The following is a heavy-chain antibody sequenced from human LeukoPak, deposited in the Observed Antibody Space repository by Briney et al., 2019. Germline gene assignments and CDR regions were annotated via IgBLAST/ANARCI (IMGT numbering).Heavy chain of an antibody. CDR2: IYYSGST. D-gene: IGHD6-19*01. J-gene: IGHJ5*02. CDR3: ARGYSSGWYVNWFDP. Sequence: SEXLSLTCTVSGGSISSYYWSWIRQPPGKGLEWIGYIYYSGSTNYNPSLRSRVTISVDTSKNQFSLKLSSVTAADTAVYYCARGYSSGWYVNWFDPWGQGTLVTVSS. CDR1: GGSISSYY. V-gene: IGHV4-59*01.